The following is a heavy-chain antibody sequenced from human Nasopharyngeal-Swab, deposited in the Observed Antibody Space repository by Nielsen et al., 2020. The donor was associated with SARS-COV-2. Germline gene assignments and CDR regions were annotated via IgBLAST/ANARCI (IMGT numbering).Heavy chain of an antibody. CDR1: GFTFSDYY. D-gene: IGHD1-26*01. CDR3: ARSVGSYYGQGAFDI. J-gene: IGHJ3*02. CDR2: IRSQIYGGAP. V-gene: IGHV3-49*01. Sequence: GESLKISCAASGFTFSDYYMIWIRQAPGKGLEWVGFIRSQIYGGAPEYAASVKGRFTISRDGAESIAYLQMNSLQIEDTAVYYCARSVGSYYGQGAFDIWGQGTMVTVSS.